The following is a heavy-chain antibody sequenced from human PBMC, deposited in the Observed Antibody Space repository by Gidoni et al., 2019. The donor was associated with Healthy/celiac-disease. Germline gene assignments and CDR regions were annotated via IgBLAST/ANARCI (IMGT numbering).Heavy chain of an antibody. D-gene: IGHD2-2*01. V-gene: IGHV3-23*01. Sequence: EVQLLESGGGLVQPGGSLRLSCAASGFTFSSYAMSWVRQAPGKGLEWVSAISGSGGSTYYADSVKGRFTISRDNSKNTLYLQMNSLRAEDTAVYYCALLSVGCSSTSCPPPLFVDGMDVWGQGTTVTVSS. CDR3: ALLSVGCSSTSCPPPLFVDGMDV. CDR2: ISGSGGST. CDR1: GFTFSSYA. J-gene: IGHJ6*02.